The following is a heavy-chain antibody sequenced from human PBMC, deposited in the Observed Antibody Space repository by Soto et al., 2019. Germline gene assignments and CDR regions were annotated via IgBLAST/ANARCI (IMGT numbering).Heavy chain of an antibody. CDR2: ISSTTNYI. V-gene: IGHV3-21*01. CDR3: ARDRGGYGPPDV. CDR1: GFTFTRYS. D-gene: IGHD3-10*01. J-gene: IGHJ6*02. Sequence: PGGSLRLSCAASGFTFTRYSMNWVRQAPGKGLEWVSSISSTTNYIDYADSMKGRFTISRDNAKNSLYLQMNSLRAEDTAVYYCARDRGGYGPPDVWGQGTTVTVSS.